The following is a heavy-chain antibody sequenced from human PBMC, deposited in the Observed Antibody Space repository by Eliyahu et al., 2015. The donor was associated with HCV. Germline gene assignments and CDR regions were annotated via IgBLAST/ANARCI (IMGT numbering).Heavy chain of an antibody. J-gene: IGHJ6*02. CDR2: INPNSGGT. D-gene: IGHD2-2*01. V-gene: IGHV1-2*06. Sequence: QVQLVQPGAEVKKPGASVKVSCKASGYTFTGYXMXWVRQAPGQGLEWMGRINPNSGGTNYAQKFQGRVTMTRDTSISTVYMELSRLRSDDTAVYYCARRSPFVPAAKGGLYGMDVWGQGTTVTVSS. CDR3: ARRSPFVPAAKGGLYGMDV. CDR1: GYTFTGYX.